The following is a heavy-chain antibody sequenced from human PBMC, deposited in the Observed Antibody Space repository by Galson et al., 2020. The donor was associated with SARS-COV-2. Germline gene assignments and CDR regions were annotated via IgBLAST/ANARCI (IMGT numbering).Heavy chain of an antibody. CDR2: IWYDGSNK. J-gene: IGHJ3*02. Sequence: TGGSLRRSCSASGFTFSSYGMHWVRQAPGKGLEWVAVIWYDGSNKYYADSVKGRFTISRDNSKNTLYLQMNSLRAEDTAVYYCARGADSYGDAFDIWGQGTMVTVSS. V-gene: IGHV3-33*01. CDR1: GFTFSSYG. D-gene: IGHD5-18*01. CDR3: ARGADSYGDAFDI.